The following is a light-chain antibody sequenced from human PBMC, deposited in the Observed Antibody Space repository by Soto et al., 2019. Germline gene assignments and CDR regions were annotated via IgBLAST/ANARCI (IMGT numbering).Light chain of an antibody. CDR3: QQYNNWPPT. V-gene: IGKV3-15*01. CDR1: QSVSSN. Sequence: EIVMTQSPATLSVSPGETATLSCRASQSVSSNLAWYQQKPGQAPRLLIYGASTRATGIPARFSGSGSGTEFTLTIRSLQSQDLAVYYCQQYNNWPPTFGQGTQVEIK. J-gene: IGKJ1*01. CDR2: GAS.